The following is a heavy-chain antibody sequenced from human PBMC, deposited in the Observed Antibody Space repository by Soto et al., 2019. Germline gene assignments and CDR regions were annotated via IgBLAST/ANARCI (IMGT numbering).Heavy chain of an antibody. CDR2: ISYDGSNK. J-gene: IGHJ3*02. Sequence: QVQLVESGGGVVQPGRSLRLSCAASGFTFSSYAMHWDRQAPGKGLEWVAVISYDGSNKYYADSVKGRFTISRDNSKNTLYLQMNSLRAEDTAVYYCARAPRAYDAFDIWGQGTMVTVSS. V-gene: IGHV3-30-3*01. CDR3: ARAPRAYDAFDI. CDR1: GFTFSSYA. D-gene: IGHD3-10*01.